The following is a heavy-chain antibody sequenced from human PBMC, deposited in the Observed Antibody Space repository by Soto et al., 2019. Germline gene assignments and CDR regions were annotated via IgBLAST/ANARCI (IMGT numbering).Heavy chain of an antibody. CDR3: ATAYSSGWYIFDY. J-gene: IGHJ4*02. Sequence: LSLTCTVSGGSISSYYWSWIRQPPGKGLEWIGYIYYSGSTNYNPSLKSRVTISVDTSKNQFSLKLSSVTAADTAVYYCATAYSSGWYIFDYWGQGTLVTVSS. D-gene: IGHD6-19*01. CDR2: IYYSGST. V-gene: IGHV4-59*01. CDR1: GGSISSYY.